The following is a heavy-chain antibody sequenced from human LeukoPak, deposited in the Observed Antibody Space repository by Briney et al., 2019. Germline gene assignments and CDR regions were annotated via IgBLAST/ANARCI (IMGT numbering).Heavy chain of an antibody. CDR3: ARATRTFDY. Sequence: GGSLRLSCAASGFTFSSYEMNWVRQAPGKGLEWVSYISSSGGTIYYADSVKGRFTISRDNAKNSLYLQMNSLRAEDTAVYYCARATRTFDYWGQGTLVTVSS. V-gene: IGHV3-48*03. CDR1: GFTFSSYE. D-gene: IGHD1/OR15-1a*01. CDR2: ISSSGGTI. J-gene: IGHJ4*02.